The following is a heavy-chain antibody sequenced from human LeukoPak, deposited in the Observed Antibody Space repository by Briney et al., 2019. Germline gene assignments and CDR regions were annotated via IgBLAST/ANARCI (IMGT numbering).Heavy chain of an antibody. CDR3: AGDQSTKNCSTTSCYVGDYYYYGIDV. CDR2: IYTSGST. V-gene: IGHV4-4*07. D-gene: IGHD2-2*01. CDR1: GGSISSYY. J-gene: IGHJ6*02. Sequence: SETLSLTCTVSGGSISSYYWSWIRQPAGKGLEWIGRIYTSGSTNYNPSLKSRVTMSVDTSKNQFSLKLSSVTAADTAVYYCAGDQSTKNCSTTSCYVGDYYYYGIDVWGQGTTVTVSS.